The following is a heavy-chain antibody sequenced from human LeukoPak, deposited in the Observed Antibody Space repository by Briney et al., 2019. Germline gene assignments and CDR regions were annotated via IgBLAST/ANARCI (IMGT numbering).Heavy chain of an antibody. D-gene: IGHD4-17*01. CDR1: GFTFSSYG. Sequence: LTGGSLRLSCAASGFTFSSYGMHWVRQAPGKGLEWVAVISYDGSNKYYADSVKGRFTISRDNSKNTLYLQMNSLRAEDTAVYYCAKEVGYGDYTHFDYWGQGTLVTVSS. CDR3: AKEVGYGDYTHFDY. CDR2: ISYDGSNK. J-gene: IGHJ4*02. V-gene: IGHV3-30*18.